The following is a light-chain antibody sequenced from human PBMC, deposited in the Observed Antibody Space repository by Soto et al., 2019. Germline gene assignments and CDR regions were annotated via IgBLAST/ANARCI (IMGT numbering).Light chain of an antibody. CDR2: DVS. Sequence: QSALPQPASVSGSPGQSITISCTGTSSDVGGYNYVSWYQQHPGKAPKLMIYDVSNRPLGVSNRFSGSKSGNTASLTISGLQAEDEADYYCSSYTTSSPYVVFGGGTKLTVL. CDR1: SSDVGGYNY. CDR3: SSYTTSSPYVV. J-gene: IGLJ2*01. V-gene: IGLV2-14*01.